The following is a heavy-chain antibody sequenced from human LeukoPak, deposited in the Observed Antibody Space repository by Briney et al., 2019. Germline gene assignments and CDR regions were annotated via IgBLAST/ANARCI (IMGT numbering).Heavy chain of an antibody. V-gene: IGHV4-59*01. D-gene: IGHD4-23*01. CDR1: GGSFSGYY. CDR3: ARENSRVGDAFDI. CDR2: IYYSGST. Sequence: SETLSLTCAVYGGSFSGYYWSWIRQPPGKGLEWIGYIYYSGSTNYNPSLKSRVTISVDTSKNQFSLKLSSVTAADTAVYYCARENSRVGDAFDIWGQGTMVTVSS. J-gene: IGHJ3*02.